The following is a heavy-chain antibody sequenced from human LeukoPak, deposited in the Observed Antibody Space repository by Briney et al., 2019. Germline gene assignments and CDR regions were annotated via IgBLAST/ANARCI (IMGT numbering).Heavy chain of an antibody. J-gene: IGHJ4*02. Sequence: ASVKVSCKASGGTFSSYAISWVRQAPGQGLEWMGGIIPIFGTANYAQKFQGRVTITTDESTSTAYMELRSLRSDDTAVYYCARGGFGVVNRYYFDYWGQGTLVTVSS. CDR3: ARGGFGVVNRYYFDY. CDR1: GGTFSSYA. D-gene: IGHD3-3*01. V-gene: IGHV1-69*05. CDR2: IIPIFGTA.